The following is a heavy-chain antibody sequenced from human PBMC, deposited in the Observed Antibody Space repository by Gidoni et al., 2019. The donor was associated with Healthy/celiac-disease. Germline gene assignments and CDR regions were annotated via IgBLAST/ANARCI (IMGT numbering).Heavy chain of an antibody. CDR3: ARNSFEYSSSLEGWFDP. Sequence: EVQLVESGGGLVQPGGSLRLSCAASGFTVSSNYMSWVRQAPGKGLEWVSVIYSGGSTYYADSVKGRFTISRDNSKNTLYLQMNSLRAEDTAVYYCARNSFEYSSSLEGWFDPWGQGTLVTVSS. D-gene: IGHD6-6*01. V-gene: IGHV3-66*01. CDR1: GFTVSSNY. CDR2: IYSGGST. J-gene: IGHJ5*02.